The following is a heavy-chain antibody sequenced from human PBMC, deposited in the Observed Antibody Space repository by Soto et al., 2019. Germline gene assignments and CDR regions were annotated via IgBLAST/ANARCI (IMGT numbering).Heavy chain of an antibody. CDR2: ISDSADSA. J-gene: IGHJ3*01. D-gene: IGHD2-15*01. CDR1: GFTFRIYA. Sequence: EVQLLESGGGLVQPGGSLRLSCAASGFTFRIYAMSWVRQVPGKGLEWVSTISDSADSAYYADSVKGRFTVSRDNSKNTLYLQMNSLRAEDTAVYYCARPYGGKIGDALDLLGQGTTVTVSS. V-gene: IGHV3-23*01. CDR3: ARPYGGKIGDALDL.